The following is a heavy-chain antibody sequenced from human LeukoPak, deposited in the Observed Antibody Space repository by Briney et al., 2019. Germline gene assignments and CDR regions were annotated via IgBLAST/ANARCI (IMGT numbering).Heavy chain of an antibody. V-gene: IGHV4-61*02. D-gene: IGHD6-19*01. CDR2: IYTSGST. Sequence: PSETLSLTCTVSGGSISSGSYYWSWIRQPAGKGLEWIGRIYTSGSTNYNPSLKSRVTISVDTSKNQFSLKLSPVTAADTAVYYCAREGGWPQTSFDPWGQGTLVTVSS. CDR3: AREGGWPQTSFDP. J-gene: IGHJ5*02. CDR1: GGSISSGSYY.